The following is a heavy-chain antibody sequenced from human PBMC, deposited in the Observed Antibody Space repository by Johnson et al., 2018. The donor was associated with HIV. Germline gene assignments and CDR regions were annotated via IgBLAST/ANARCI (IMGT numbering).Heavy chain of an antibody. Sequence: QVHLVESGGGVVQPGRSLRLSCTASGFTFSTYAMHWVRRAPGKGLEWVAFISYDGNNKYYADSVTGRFTFSRDNSKNTLYLQMNSLRAEDTAVYFCAKVRSGYTEIDAFDIWGQGTVVTVSS. CDR3: AKVRSGYTEIDAFDI. V-gene: IGHV3-30*18. D-gene: IGHD3-22*01. J-gene: IGHJ3*02. CDR1: GFTFSTYA. CDR2: ISYDGNNK.